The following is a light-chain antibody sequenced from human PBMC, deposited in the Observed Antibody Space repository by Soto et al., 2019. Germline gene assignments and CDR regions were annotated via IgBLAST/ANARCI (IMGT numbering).Light chain of an antibody. CDR1: HSVSSSY. J-gene: IGKJ5*01. Sequence: EIVLTQSPGTPSLSPGERATLSCRASHSVSSSYLAWYQQKPGQAPRLLIYGASSRATGIPDMFSGRGSGTDFTLTISRLEPEDFAVYYCQQYGSSPPITFGQGTRLEIK. CDR2: GAS. CDR3: QQYGSSPPIT. V-gene: IGKV3-20*01.